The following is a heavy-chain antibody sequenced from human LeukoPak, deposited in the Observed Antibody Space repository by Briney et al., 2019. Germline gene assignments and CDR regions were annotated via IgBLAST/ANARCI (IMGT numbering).Heavy chain of an antibody. Sequence: GVSVKLSCKASGYTFIGYYLHWGRQAPGQGLESMGGINPHNADTNYAQKFQGRVTMTRDTSITTAYMELSRLKSDDTAVYYCATVRDIVVGGGPYYFDYWGQGTLVTVSS. CDR1: GYTFIGYY. CDR2: INPHNADT. V-gene: IGHV1-2*02. J-gene: IGHJ4*02. CDR3: ATVRDIVVGGGPYYFDY. D-gene: IGHD2-15*01.